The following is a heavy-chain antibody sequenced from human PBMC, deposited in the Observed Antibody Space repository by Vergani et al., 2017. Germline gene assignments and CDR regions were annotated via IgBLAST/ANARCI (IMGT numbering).Heavy chain of an antibody. V-gene: IGHV4-34*01. D-gene: IGHD3-16*01. CDR2: INHSGST. CDR1: GGSFSGYY. Sequence: QVQLQQWGAGLLKPSETLSLTCAVYGGSFSGYYWSWIRQPPGKGLEWIGEINHSGSTNYSPSLKSRVTISVDTSKNQFSLKLSSVTAADTAVYYCARGGGSTGFDPWGQGTLVTVSS. J-gene: IGHJ5*02. CDR3: ARGGGSTGFDP.